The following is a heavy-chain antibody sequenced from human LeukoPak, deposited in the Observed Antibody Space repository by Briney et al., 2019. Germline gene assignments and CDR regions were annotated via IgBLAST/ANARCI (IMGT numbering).Heavy chain of an antibody. CDR2: ISSSSSYI. CDR1: GFTFSSYS. CDR3: ARVTADSGSYYDPSPGPFDY. J-gene: IGHJ4*02. V-gene: IGHV3-21*01. Sequence: GRSLRLSCAASGFTFSSYSMNWVRQAPGKGLEWVSSISSSSSYIYYADSVKGRFTISRDNAKNSLYLQMNSLRAEDTAVYYCARVTADSGSYYDPSPGPFDYWGQGTLVTVSS. D-gene: IGHD1-26*01.